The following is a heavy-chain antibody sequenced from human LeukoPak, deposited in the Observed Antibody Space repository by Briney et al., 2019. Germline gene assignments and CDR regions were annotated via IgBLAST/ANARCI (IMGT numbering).Heavy chain of an antibody. CDR1: GFTFSSYA. V-gene: IGHV3-23*01. D-gene: IGHD3-22*01. Sequence: GGSLRLSCAASGFTFSSYAMSWVRQAPGKGLEWVSAISGSGGSTYYADSVKGRFTISRDNSKNTLYLQMNSLRAEDTAVYYCAKNKDSSGYYDTIDYWGHGTLVTVSS. J-gene: IGHJ4*01. CDR2: ISGSGGST. CDR3: AKNKDSSGYYDTIDY.